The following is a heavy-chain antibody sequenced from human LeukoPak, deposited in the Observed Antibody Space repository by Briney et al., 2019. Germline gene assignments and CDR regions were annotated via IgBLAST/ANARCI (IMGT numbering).Heavy chain of an antibody. CDR1: GFTFSSYW. V-gene: IGHV3-74*01. CDR3: AKDIGHTAAPTVKVYDYGDYVGAFDI. J-gene: IGHJ3*02. CDR2: INSDGSST. D-gene: IGHD4-17*01. Sequence: GGSLRLSCAASGFTFSSYWMHWVRQAPGKGLVWVSRINSDGSSTSYADSVKGRFTISRDNAKNSLYLQMNSLRAEDTALYYCAKDIGHTAAPTVKVYDYGDYVGAFDIWGQGTMVTVSS.